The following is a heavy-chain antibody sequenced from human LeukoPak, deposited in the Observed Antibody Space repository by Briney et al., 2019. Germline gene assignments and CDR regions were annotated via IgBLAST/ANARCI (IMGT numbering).Heavy chain of an antibody. V-gene: IGHV5-51*01. CDR3: ARHLSHPRPGSAGDMIVVVSDAFDI. J-gene: IGHJ3*02. CDR1: GYSFTSYW. CDR2: IYPGDSDT. Sequence: GESLKISCKGSGYSFTSYWIGWVRQMPGKGLEWMGIIYPGDSDTRYSPSFQGQVTISADKSISTAYLQWSSLKASDTAMYYCARHLSHPRPGSAGDMIVVVSDAFDIWGQGTMVTVSS. D-gene: IGHD3-22*01.